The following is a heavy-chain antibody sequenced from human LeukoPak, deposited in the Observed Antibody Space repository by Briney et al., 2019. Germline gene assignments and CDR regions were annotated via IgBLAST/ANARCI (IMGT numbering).Heavy chain of an antibody. D-gene: IGHD5-12*01. J-gene: IGHJ4*02. Sequence: PSETLSLTCTVSGGSIRSTSDYWGWIRPPPGKGLAWIGSMYYGGTTYYNPSLKSRVTISVDTSNNQFSLRLSSVTAADTAVYYCARLYNGYDQAFDYWGQGTLVTVSS. CDR3: ARLYNGYDQAFDY. CDR2: MYYGGTT. CDR1: GGSIRSTSDY. V-gene: IGHV4-39*01.